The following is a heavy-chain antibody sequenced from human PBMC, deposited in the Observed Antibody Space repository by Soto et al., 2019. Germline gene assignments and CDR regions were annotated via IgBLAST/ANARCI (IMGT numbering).Heavy chain of an antibody. Sequence: SETLSLTCIVSGGSISNYYWSWIRQPPGKGLEWIGYIYYSGSTIYNPSLTSRVTISVDTSKNQFSLKLSSVTAADTAVYYCARHRYSYGVYYFDYWGQGTLVTSPQ. CDR2: IYYSGST. J-gene: IGHJ4*02. V-gene: IGHV4-59*08. CDR3: ARHRYSYGVYYFDY. CDR1: GGSISNYY. D-gene: IGHD5-18*01.